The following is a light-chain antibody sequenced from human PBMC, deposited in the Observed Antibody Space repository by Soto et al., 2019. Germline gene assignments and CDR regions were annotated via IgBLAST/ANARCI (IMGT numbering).Light chain of an antibody. CDR1: SSNIGAGYD. CDR2: GNS. J-gene: IGLJ1*01. Sequence: QSVLTQPPSVSGAPGQRVTNSCTGSSSNIGAGYDVHWYQQLPGTAPKLLIYGNSNRPSGVPDRFSGSKSGTSASLAITGLQAEDEADYYCQSYDSSLSGSRVFGTGTKVPS. CDR3: QSYDSSLSGSRV. V-gene: IGLV1-40*01.